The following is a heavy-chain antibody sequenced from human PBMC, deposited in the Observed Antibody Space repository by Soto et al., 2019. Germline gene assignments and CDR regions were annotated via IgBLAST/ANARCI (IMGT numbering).Heavy chain of an antibody. D-gene: IGHD6-13*01. J-gene: IGHJ4*02. CDR1: GFTFSNYA. CDR2: ISGSGGTT. CDR3: AKDGGGLAAAAVRRLGASDC. V-gene: IGHV3-23*01. Sequence: EVQLLESGGGLVQPGGSLRLSCAASGFTFSNYAMIWVREAPGKGLEWVSAISGSGGTTYYADSVKGRFTISRDNSKNKLYLQMNSLRVEDPALNYWAKDGGGLAAAAVRRLGASDCWGQGTLVTVSS.